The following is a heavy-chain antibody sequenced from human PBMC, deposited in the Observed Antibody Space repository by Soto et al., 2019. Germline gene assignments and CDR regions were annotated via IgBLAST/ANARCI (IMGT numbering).Heavy chain of an antibody. CDR2: ISKDGSHK. CDR1: GFSFSRHA. D-gene: IGHD3-10*01. V-gene: IGHV3-30*04. Sequence: VGSVRLSCAGSGFSFSRHAIHWVRQAPGKGLEWVAVISKDGSHKYYLDSVKGRFTISRDNSKNILYLQMNSLRDEDTAVYYCARSRSGAVADSFDFWGQGTLVTVSS. J-gene: IGHJ4*02. CDR3: ARSRSGAVADSFDF.